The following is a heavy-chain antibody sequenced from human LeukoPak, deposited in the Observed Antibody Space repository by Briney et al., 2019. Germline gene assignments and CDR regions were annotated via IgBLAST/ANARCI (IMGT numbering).Heavy chain of an antibody. Sequence: GGSLRLSCAASGFTFSSYGMHWVRQAPGKGLEWVAVIWYDGSNKYYADSVKGRFTISRDNSKNTLYLQMNSLRAEDTAVYYCAREDSGYGRDDVFDIWGQGTMVTVSS. D-gene: IGHD5-12*01. CDR1: GFTFSSYG. V-gene: IGHV3-33*01. CDR3: AREDSGYGRDDVFDI. CDR2: IWYDGSNK. J-gene: IGHJ3*02.